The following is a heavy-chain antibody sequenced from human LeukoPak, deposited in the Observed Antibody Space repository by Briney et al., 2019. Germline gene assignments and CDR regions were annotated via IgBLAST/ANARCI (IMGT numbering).Heavy chain of an antibody. V-gene: IGHV3-20*04. CDR1: GFTFDDYG. CDR2: INWNGGST. J-gene: IGHJ4*02. D-gene: IGHD3-16*02. CDR3: ASTPYDYVWGSYRPRGY. Sequence: GGSLRLSCAASGFTFDDYGMSWVRQAPGKGLEWVSGINWNGGSTGYADSVKGRFTISRDNSKNTLYLQMNSLRAEDTAVYYCASTPYDYVWGSYRPRGYWGQGTLVTVSS.